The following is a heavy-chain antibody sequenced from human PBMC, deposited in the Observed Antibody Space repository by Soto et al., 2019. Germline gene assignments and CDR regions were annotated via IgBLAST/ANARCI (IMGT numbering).Heavy chain of an antibody. Sequence: PGGSLRLSCAASGFTFSSYGMHWVRQAPGKGLEWVAVISYDGSNKYYADSVKGRFTISRDNSKNTLYLQMNSLRAEDTAVYYCAKEDIVVVPAATWYYYYGMDVWGQGTTVTVSS. V-gene: IGHV3-30*18. CDR2: ISYDGSNK. CDR1: GFTFSSYG. J-gene: IGHJ6*02. CDR3: AKEDIVVVPAATWYYYYGMDV. D-gene: IGHD2-2*01.